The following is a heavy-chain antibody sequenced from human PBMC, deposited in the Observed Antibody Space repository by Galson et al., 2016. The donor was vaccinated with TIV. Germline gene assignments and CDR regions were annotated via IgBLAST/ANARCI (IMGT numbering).Heavy chain of an antibody. J-gene: IGHJ5*02. CDR1: GFTFSTYR. V-gene: IGHV3-74*01. CDR2: IDNDGSQT. CDR3: ARDQATLVARWFAP. Sequence: LRLSCAASGFTFSTYRMHWVRQVPGKGVMWVSRIDNDGSQTDYADSVRGRFTVSRDNAKNALYLQMSSLRAEDTAVYYCARDQATLVARWFAPWGQGTLVTVSS.